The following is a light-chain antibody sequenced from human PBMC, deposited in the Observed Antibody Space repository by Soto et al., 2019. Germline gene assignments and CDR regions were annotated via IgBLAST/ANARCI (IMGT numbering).Light chain of an antibody. CDR3: QSYDSSLSGAV. Sequence: QSVLTQPPSVSGAPGQRVTISCTGSSSNIGTGYDVHWYQQLPGTAPKLLIYGNSNRPSGVPDRFSGSKSGTSASLAITGLKAEDEADYYCQSYDSSLSGAVFGGGTQLTSS. V-gene: IGLV1-40*01. CDR2: GNS. CDR1: SSNIGTGYD. J-gene: IGLJ7*01.